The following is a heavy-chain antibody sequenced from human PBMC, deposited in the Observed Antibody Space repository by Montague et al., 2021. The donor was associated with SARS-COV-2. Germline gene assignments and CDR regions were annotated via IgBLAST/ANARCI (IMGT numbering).Heavy chain of an antibody. D-gene: IGHD3-22*01. CDR2: ISNDGTKK. CDR1: GFPFSYYA. CDR3: ARGGYYDTSGYYLDY. J-gene: IGHJ4*02. Sequence: SRSLSFSASGFPFSYYAMHWVRQTPGKGLEWVAVISNDGTKKYHADTVKGRFTISRDNSKNTLYLQMNSLRAEDTAVYYCARGGYYDTSGYYLDYWGQGTLVTVSS. V-gene: IGHV3-30-3*01.